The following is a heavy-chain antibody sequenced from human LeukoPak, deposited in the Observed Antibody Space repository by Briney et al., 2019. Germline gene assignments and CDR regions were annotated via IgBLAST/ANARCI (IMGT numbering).Heavy chain of an antibody. J-gene: IGHJ4*02. Sequence: ASVKVSCKASGYTFTSYYMHWVRQAPGQGLEWMGIINPSGGSTSYAQKFQGRVTMTRDTSTSTVYMELSSLRSGDTAVYYCARAEGGTYSHDVYYFDYWGQGTLVTVSS. CDR2: INPSGGST. CDR1: GYTFTSYY. V-gene: IGHV1-46*01. D-gene: IGHD1-26*01. CDR3: ARAEGGTYSHDVYYFDY.